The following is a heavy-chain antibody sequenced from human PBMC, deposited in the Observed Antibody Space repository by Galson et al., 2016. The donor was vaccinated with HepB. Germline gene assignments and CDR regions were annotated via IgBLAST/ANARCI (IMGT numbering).Heavy chain of an antibody. CDR2: INYNGYTT. D-gene: IGHD1-26*01. CDR1: GFTFRSYA. J-gene: IGHJ4*02. CDR3: ASGDSGSHWRYYFDN. V-gene: IGHV3-23*01. Sequence: SLRLSCAASGFTFRSYAMSWVRQAPGKGLEWVSSINYNGYTTYDADSVKGRFTISRDNSKNTLYLQMNSLRVENTVVYFCASGDSGSHWRYYFDNWGQGALVTVSS.